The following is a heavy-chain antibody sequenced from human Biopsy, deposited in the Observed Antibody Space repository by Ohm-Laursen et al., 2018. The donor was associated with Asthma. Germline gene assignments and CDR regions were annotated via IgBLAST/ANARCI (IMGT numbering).Heavy chain of an antibody. J-gene: IGHJ4*02. CDR1: GGSFSSTY. D-gene: IGHD2-15*01. Sequence: SQTLSLTCAVYGGSFSSTYWSWIRQTPGKGLAWIGNIHYSGSTYSNPSLKSRVTISVDTSKKQISLRLSSVIAADTAVYYCAGFCSGGNCPDHWGQGTLVTVSS. V-gene: IGHV4-59*01. CDR3: AGFCSGGNCPDH. CDR2: IHYSGST.